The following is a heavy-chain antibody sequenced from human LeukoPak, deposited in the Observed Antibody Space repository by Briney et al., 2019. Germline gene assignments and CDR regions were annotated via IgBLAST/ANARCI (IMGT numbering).Heavy chain of an antibody. Sequence: GGSLRLSCAASGFTFSDYAMSWFRQAPGKGLQWVALIRGTPYGGTTEYAASVKGRFTISRDDSKSIAYLQMNSLKTEDTAVYYCTRAGKPPYFDYWGQGTLVIVSS. CDR1: GFTFSDYA. CDR2: IRGTPYGGTT. J-gene: IGHJ4*02. V-gene: IGHV3-49*03. CDR3: TRAGKPPYFDY.